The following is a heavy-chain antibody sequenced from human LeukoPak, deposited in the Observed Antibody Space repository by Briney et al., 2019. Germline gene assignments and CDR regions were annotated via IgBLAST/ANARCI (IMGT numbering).Heavy chain of an antibody. J-gene: IGHJ4*02. CDR1: GYTFTAYY. CDR2: INPNTGGT. D-gene: IGHD2-15*01. V-gene: IGHV1-2*02. CDR3: ARALCSGGSCYPAPPGIDF. Sequence: ASVKVSCKASGYTFTAYYMHWVRQAPGQGLEWMGWINPNTGGTNYAQNFQGRVTITGDTSINTASMELSGLRSDDPAVYYCARALCSGGSCYPAPPGIDFWGQGTLVTVSS.